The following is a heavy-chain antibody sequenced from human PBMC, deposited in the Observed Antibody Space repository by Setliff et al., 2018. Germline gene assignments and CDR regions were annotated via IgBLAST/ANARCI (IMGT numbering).Heavy chain of an antibody. J-gene: IGHJ4*02. CDR2: IDPSGNT. CDR3: ARSLSSGSYWNPRPFYSDS. CDR1: GGSITSGSNY. V-gene: IGHV4-61*09. D-gene: IGHD3-10*01. Sequence: SETLSLTCTVSGGSITSGSNYWSWIRQPAGRGLEWMGHIDPSGNTNYHPPLRSRVTISRDTSKNQFSLKLTSVTAADTAVYFCARSLSSGSYWNPRPFYSDSWGQGTLVTVSS.